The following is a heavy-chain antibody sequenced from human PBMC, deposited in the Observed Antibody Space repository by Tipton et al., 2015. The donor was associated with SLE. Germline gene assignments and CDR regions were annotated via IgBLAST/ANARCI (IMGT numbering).Heavy chain of an antibody. CDR2: IYTSGST. Sequence: LSLTCTFSGCSISSHYWSWIRQPPGKGLEWIGYIYTSGSTNYNPSPQSRVTISVDTSKNQFSLKLSSVTAADTAVYYCARVGDYVWGSSGWYFDLWGRGTLVTVSS. J-gene: IGHJ2*01. CDR3: ARVGDYVWGSSGWYFDL. D-gene: IGHD3-16*01. CDR1: GCSISSHY. V-gene: IGHV4-4*08.